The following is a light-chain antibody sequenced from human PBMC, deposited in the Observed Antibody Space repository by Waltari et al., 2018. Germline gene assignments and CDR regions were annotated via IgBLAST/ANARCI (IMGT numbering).Light chain of an antibody. CDR3: QQRSNWPWT. V-gene: IGKV3-11*01. CDR1: QSVSSY. Sequence: DIVLTQSPATLSLSPGERATLSCRPSQSVSSYLAWYQQKPGQDPRLLIYDASNRATGIPARFSGSGSGTDFTLTISSLEPEDFAVYYCQQRSNWPWTFGQGTKVEIK. CDR2: DAS. J-gene: IGKJ1*01.